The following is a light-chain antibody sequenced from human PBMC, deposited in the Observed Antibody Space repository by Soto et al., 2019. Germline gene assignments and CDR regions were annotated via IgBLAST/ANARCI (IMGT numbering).Light chain of an antibody. Sequence: EIVMTQSPATLSVSPGERATLSCRASQSISGNLAWYQQKPGQAPRLLIYHAIARATGIPTRFSGSGSGTEFTLTISSLQSEDFAVYYRQQYNNWPPITFGQGTRLEIK. CDR3: QQYNNWPPIT. J-gene: IGKJ5*01. CDR2: HAI. V-gene: IGKV3-15*01. CDR1: QSISGN.